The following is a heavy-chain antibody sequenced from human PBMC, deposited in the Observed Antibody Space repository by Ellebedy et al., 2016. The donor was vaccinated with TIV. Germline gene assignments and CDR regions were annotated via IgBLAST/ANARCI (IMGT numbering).Heavy chain of an antibody. Sequence: GGSLRLSXAASGFTFSSYSMNWVRQAPGKGLEWVSSISSSSSYIYYADSVKGRFTISRDNAKNSLYLQMNSLRAEYTAVYYCARDLGPWRDYYYYGMDVWGQGTTVTVSS. CDR3: ARDLGPWRDYYYYGMDV. D-gene: IGHD3-16*01. V-gene: IGHV3-21*01. CDR1: GFTFSSYS. J-gene: IGHJ6*02. CDR2: ISSSSSYI.